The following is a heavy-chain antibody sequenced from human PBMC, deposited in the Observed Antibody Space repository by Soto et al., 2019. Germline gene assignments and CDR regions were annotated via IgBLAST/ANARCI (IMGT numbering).Heavy chain of an antibody. CDR3: ARGRVLQYFDWLLPSDDAFDI. D-gene: IGHD3-9*01. CDR1: GYTFTSYD. J-gene: IGHJ3*02. CDR2: MNPNSGNT. Sequence: ASVKVSCKASGYTFTSYDINWVRQATGQGLEWMGWMNPNSGNTGYAQKFQGRVTMTRNTSISTAYMELSSLRSEDTAVYYCARGRVLQYFDWLLPSDDAFDIWGQGTMVTVSS. V-gene: IGHV1-8*01.